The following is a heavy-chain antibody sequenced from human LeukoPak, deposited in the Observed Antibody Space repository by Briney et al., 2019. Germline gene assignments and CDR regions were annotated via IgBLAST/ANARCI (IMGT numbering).Heavy chain of an antibody. Sequence: PGGSLRLSCAASGFTVSSNYMSWVRQAPGKGLEWVSVIYSGGSTYYADSVKGRFTISRDNSKNTLYLQMNSLRAEDTAVYYCAYSGYDLNHGMDVWGQGTTVTVSS. CDR2: IYSGGST. CDR1: GFTVSSNY. J-gene: IGHJ6*02. CDR3: AYSGYDLNHGMDV. V-gene: IGHV3-53*01. D-gene: IGHD5-12*01.